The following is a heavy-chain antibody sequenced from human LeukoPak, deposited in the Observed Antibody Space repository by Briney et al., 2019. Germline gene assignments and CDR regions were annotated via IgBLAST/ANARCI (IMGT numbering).Heavy chain of an antibody. V-gene: IGHV3-23*01. CDR3: ARPTMPIDY. Sequence: GGSLRLSCAASGFTFSTFVMSWVRQAPGKGPEWVSGISASGGSTYYADSVKGRFTISRDNSKNTLYLQMKSLRAEDTALYYCARPTMPIDYWGQGTLVTVSS. CDR1: GFTFSTFV. J-gene: IGHJ4*02. CDR2: ISASGGST. D-gene: IGHD2-2*01.